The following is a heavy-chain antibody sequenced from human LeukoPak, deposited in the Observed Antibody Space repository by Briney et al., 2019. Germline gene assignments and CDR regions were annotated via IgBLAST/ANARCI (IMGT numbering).Heavy chain of an antibody. J-gene: IGHJ4*02. D-gene: IGHD2-2*01. CDR2: ISGSGGST. CDR3: AKDPGYQVVYCFDY. V-gene: IGHV3-23*01. Sequence: PGGSLRLSCAASGFTFDDYAMHWVRQAPGKGLEWVSGISGSGGSTDYADSVKGRFTISRDNSKNTLYLQMNSLRAEDTAVYYCAKDPGYQVVYCFDYWGQGTLVTVSS. CDR1: GFTFDDYA.